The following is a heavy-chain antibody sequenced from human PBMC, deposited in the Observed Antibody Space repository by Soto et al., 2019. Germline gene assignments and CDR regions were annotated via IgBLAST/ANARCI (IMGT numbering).Heavy chain of an antibody. V-gene: IGHV1-69*01. CDR1: GGTFSSYA. J-gene: IGHJ5*02. Sequence: QVQLVQSGAEVKKPGSSVKVSCKASGGTFSSYAISWVRQAPGQGLEWMGGIIPIFGTANYAQKFQGRVTITADESTSTAYMELSSLRSEDTAVYYCAVPDQYSSSRGASGFDPWGQGTLVTVSS. CDR3: AVPDQYSSSRGASGFDP. CDR2: IIPIFGTA. D-gene: IGHD6-6*01.